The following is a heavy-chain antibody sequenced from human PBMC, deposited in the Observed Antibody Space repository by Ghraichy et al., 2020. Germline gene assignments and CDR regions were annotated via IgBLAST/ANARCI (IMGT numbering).Heavy chain of an antibody. J-gene: IGHJ4*02. CDR1: GFTFSSYA. V-gene: IGHV3-23*01. D-gene: IGHD1-26*01. CDR3: AKIGTTVDY. Sequence: GGSLRLSCAASGFTFSSYAMSWVRQAPGRGLEWVSALSGSAVSTYYADSVKGRFTISRDNSRNTLYLQMNSLRAEDTAVYYCAKIGTTVDYWGQGTLVTVSS. CDR2: LSGSAVST.